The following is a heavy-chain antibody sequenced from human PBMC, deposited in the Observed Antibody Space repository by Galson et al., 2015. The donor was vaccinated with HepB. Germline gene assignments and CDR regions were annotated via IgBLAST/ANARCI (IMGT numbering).Heavy chain of an antibody. J-gene: IGHJ4*02. CDR3: AKDGSGSVPGRFAY. D-gene: IGHD1-26*01. CDR1: GFTFSSYG. Sequence: SLRLSCAASGFTFSSYGMHWVRQAPGKGLEWVAVISYDGSNKNYADSVKGRFTISRDNSKNTLYLQMNSLRAEDTAVYYCAKDGSGSVPGRFAYWSQGTLVTVSS. CDR2: ISYDGSNK. V-gene: IGHV3-30*18.